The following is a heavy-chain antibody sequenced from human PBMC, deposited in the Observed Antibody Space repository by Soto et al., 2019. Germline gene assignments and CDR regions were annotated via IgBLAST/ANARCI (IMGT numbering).Heavy chain of an antibody. Sequence: LSLTCTVSGGSISSSSYYWGWIRQPPGKGLEWIGSIYYSGSTYYNPSLKSRVTISVDTSKNQFSLKLSSVTAADTAVYYCARHDYVWGSYRPSALDYWGQGTLVTVSS. CDR1: GGSISSSSYY. CDR2: IYYSGST. V-gene: IGHV4-39*01. D-gene: IGHD3-16*02. J-gene: IGHJ4*02. CDR3: ARHDYVWGSYRPSALDY.